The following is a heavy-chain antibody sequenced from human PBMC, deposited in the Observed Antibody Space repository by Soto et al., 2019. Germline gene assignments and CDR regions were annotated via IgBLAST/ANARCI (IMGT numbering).Heavy chain of an antibody. CDR3: AREVTVASYSFDF. CDR1: GGTFNNYA. V-gene: IGHV1-69*13. CDR2: IIPIFNSA. J-gene: IGHJ4*02. Sequence: SVKVSCKASGGTFNNYALSWVRQAPGQGLEWMGGIIPIFNSANYAQKFQGRVTITADDSTSTAYMELRSLRPDDTAVYYCAREVTVASYSFDFWGQGTLVTV. D-gene: IGHD5-12*01.